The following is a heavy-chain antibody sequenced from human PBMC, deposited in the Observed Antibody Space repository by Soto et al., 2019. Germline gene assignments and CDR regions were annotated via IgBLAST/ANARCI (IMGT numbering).Heavy chain of an antibody. J-gene: IGHJ4*02. CDR2: IIPILGIA. Sequence: SVKVSCKASGGTFSSYTISWVRQAPGQGLEWMGKIIPILGIANYAQKFQGRVTNTADKSTSTAYMELSSLSSEDTAVYYCASRDDYGDLFDYWGQGTLVTVSS. V-gene: IGHV1-69*02. CDR3: ASRDDYGDLFDY. CDR1: GGTFSSYT. D-gene: IGHD4-17*01.